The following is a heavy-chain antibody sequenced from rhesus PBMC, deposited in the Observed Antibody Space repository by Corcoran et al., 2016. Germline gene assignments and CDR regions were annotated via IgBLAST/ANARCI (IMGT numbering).Heavy chain of an antibody. CDR1: GFTFSSYW. D-gene: IGHD6-13*01. Sequence: EVQLVESGGGLVQPGGSLRLSCAASGFTFSSYWMYWVRQAPGKGLEWVSRISSEGISTSYADSVKGRFTISRENAKNSLYLQMNSLRAEDTAVYYCAKAIAANIFDYWGQGVLVTVSS. V-gene: IGHV3-119*01. CDR2: ISSEGIST. CDR3: AKAIAANIFDY. J-gene: IGHJ4*01.